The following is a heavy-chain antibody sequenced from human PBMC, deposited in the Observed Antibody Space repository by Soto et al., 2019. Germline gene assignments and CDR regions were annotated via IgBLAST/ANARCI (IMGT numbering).Heavy chain of an antibody. CDR3: ARGGGVGVAGSAAFDM. J-gene: IGHJ3*02. Sequence: QLHLVHSGAVVKKPGASVTVSCSASGYPVTAYYMHWVRQAPGRGLEGMGGINPATGAAKYTQTFQGRGTMTRDTSTSTVFMELGGLTSEDTAVFFCARGGGVGVAGSAAFDMWGQGTLVTVSS. CDR2: INPATGAA. D-gene: IGHD3-3*01. CDR1: GYPVTAYY. V-gene: IGHV1-2*02.